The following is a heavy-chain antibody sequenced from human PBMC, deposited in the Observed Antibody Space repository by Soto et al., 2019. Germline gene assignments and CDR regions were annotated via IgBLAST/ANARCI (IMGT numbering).Heavy chain of an antibody. D-gene: IGHD6-13*01. Sequence: GGSLRLSCAASGFTFDSCVMSWVRQAPGKGLEWLSLISGSGRYTDYADSVKGRFTISRDNSKNTPYLQMNSLRVEDTAVYYCAKDPPSERMQPDYGMDVWGQGTPVTVSS. CDR1: GFTFDSCV. CDR2: ISGSGRYT. V-gene: IGHV3-23*01. J-gene: IGHJ6*02. CDR3: AKDPPSERMQPDYGMDV.